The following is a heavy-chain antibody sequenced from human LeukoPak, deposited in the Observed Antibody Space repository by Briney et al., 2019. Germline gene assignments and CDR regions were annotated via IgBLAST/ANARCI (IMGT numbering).Heavy chain of an antibody. J-gene: IGHJ5*02. CDR3: ATGASSGWLLYWFDP. V-gene: IGHV3-23*01. CDR2: VSGSGFST. D-gene: IGHD6-19*01. CDR1: GFTFSSYV. Sequence: GGSLRLSRAASGFTFSSYVMTLVPEAPGRGLEGVSGVSGSGFSTYYLDSVKGRFTISRDNSNNTLYLQMHSLRAEDTAVYYCATGASSGWLLYWFDPWGQGTLVTVPS.